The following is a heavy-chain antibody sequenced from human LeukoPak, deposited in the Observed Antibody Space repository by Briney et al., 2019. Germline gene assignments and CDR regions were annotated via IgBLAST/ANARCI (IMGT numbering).Heavy chain of an antibody. J-gene: IGHJ4*02. CDR3: ARDNSGRYSDY. CDR1: GFTFGTYW. Sequence: GGSLRLSCSGSGFTFGTYWMSWVRQAPGRGLEWVGNIKPDGGQRYYVDSVKGRFTISRDNAKNSLYLQMNSLRAEDTAVYYCARDNSGRYSDYWGQGTLVTVSS. CDR2: IKPDGGQR. V-gene: IGHV3-7*03. D-gene: IGHD1-26*01.